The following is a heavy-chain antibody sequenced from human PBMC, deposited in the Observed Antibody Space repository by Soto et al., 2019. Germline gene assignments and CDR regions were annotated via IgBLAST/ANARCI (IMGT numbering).Heavy chain of an antibody. Sequence: GGSLRLSCAASGFTFDDYAMHWVRQAPGKGLEWVSGISWNSGSIGYADSVKGRFTISRDNAKNSLYLQMNSLRAEDTALYYCAKDKGVAVAGNNAFDIWGQGTMVTVSS. CDR2: ISWNSGSI. CDR3: AKDKGVAVAGNNAFDI. D-gene: IGHD6-19*01. J-gene: IGHJ3*02. V-gene: IGHV3-9*01. CDR1: GFTFDDYA.